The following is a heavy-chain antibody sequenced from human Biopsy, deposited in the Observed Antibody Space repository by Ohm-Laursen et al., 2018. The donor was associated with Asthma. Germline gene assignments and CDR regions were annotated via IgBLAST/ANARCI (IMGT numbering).Heavy chain of an antibody. CDR2: IIPIFGPT. CDR1: GGTFSSNS. Sequence: GASVKVSCKSSGGTFSSNSINWVRQAPGQGLEWMGRIIPIFGPTNYAQKFQGRVTISADDSTSTAYMELSSLSSEDTALYYCARGPEYVRSSGALDYWGKGTLVTVSS. D-gene: IGHD2-2*01. CDR3: ARGPEYVRSSGALDY. V-gene: IGHV1-69*13. J-gene: IGHJ4*02.